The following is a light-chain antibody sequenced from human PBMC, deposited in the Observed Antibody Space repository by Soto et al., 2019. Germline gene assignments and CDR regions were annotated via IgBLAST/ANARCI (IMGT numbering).Light chain of an antibody. V-gene: IGKV3-15*01. CDR1: QSISSN. Sequence: EIVMTQSPATLSESPGERDTLSCRASQSISSNLAWYQQKPGQAPRLLIYGASTRATGIPARFSGSGSGTEFTLAVSSLQSEDFAVYYCRYYSDRLRAFGQGTKVEIK. J-gene: IGKJ1*01. CDR3: RYYSDRLRA. CDR2: GAS.